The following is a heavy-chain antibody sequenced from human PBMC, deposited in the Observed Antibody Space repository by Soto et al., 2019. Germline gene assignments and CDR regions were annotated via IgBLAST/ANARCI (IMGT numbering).Heavy chain of an antibody. CDR1: GYTFTSYD. CDR2: MNPNSGNT. Sequence: ASVKVSCKASGYTFTSYDINWVRQATGQGLEWMGWMNPNSGNTGYAQKFQGRVTMTRNTSISTAYMELSSLRSEDTAVYYCAREDSSSWPYYYYGMDVWGQGTTVNVSS. J-gene: IGHJ6*02. D-gene: IGHD6-13*01. CDR3: AREDSSSWPYYYYGMDV. V-gene: IGHV1-8*01.